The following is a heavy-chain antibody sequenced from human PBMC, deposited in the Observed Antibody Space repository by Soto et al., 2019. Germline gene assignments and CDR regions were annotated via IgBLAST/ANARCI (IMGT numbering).Heavy chain of an antibody. J-gene: IGHJ4*02. Sequence: TLSVTCTVSDDSITSGAYYWGLLRQPPGKGLEWIGEINHSGTTSYNPSLKRRLTISVDTSNNQFSLKLSSVTAADTAVYYCARKPIYHFFAGYYSVDYWGQGTLVTVSS. D-gene: IGHD3-9*01. CDR2: INHSGTT. V-gene: IGHV4-39*07. CDR3: ARKPIYHFFAGYYSVDY. CDR1: DDSITSGAYY.